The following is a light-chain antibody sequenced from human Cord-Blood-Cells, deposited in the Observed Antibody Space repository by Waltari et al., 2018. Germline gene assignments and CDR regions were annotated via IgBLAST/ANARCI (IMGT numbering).Light chain of an antibody. Sequence: QSVLTQPPSVSGAPGQRVTIPCTGSSSNIGGGYDVHWYQQLPGTAPKLLIYGNSNRPSGVPDRFSGSKSGTSASLAITGLQAEDEADYYCQSYDSSLSGYVFGTGTKVTVL. CDR1: SSNIGGGYD. V-gene: IGLV1-40*01. CDR2: GNS. CDR3: QSYDSSLSGYV. J-gene: IGLJ1*01.